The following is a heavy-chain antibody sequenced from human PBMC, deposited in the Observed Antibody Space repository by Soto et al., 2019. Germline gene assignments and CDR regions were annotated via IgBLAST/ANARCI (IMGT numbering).Heavy chain of an antibody. Sequence: QVQLVQYGAEVKKPGSSVKVSCKASGGTFSSYAISWVRQAPGQGLEWMGGIIPIFGTANYAQKFQGRVTITADESTSTAYMELSSMRAEDTAVYYCARVHARRGFLWFGDPPELGMEVWGQGTTVTVSS. CDR1: GGTFSSYA. V-gene: IGHV1-69*01. CDR3: ARVHARRGFLWFGDPPELGMEV. D-gene: IGHD3-10*01. CDR2: IIPIFGTA. J-gene: IGHJ6*02.